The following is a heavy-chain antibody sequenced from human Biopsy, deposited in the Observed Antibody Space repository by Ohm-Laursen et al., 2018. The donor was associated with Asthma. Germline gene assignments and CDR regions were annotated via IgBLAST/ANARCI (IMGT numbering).Heavy chain of an antibody. D-gene: IGHD3-3*01. CDR2: VSYDGGVV. CDR1: GFVFSSHA. J-gene: IGHJ4*02. Sequence: SSLRLSCTASGFVFSSHAMHWVRQAPGKGLEWVAVVSYDGGVVHYADSMKGRFTISRDNAKSTLYLQMNRLRTDDTAVYFCAKRRGYSDLTDFDHWGQGTLVTVSS. V-gene: IGHV3-30*18. CDR3: AKRRGYSDLTDFDH.